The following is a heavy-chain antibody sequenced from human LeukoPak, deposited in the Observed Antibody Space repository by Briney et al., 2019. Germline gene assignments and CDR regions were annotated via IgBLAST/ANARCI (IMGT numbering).Heavy chain of an antibody. Sequence: SETLSLTCAVSGYTISSGYYWGWILQPPGKGLEWIGSIYHSGSTYYNPSLESRVTISVDTSKNQFSLQLSSVTAADAAVYYCARRFATTWYDFDYWGQGTLVTVSS. J-gene: IGHJ4*02. CDR1: GYTISSGYY. CDR3: ARRFATTWYDFDY. D-gene: IGHD6-13*01. CDR2: IYHSGST. V-gene: IGHV4-38-2*01.